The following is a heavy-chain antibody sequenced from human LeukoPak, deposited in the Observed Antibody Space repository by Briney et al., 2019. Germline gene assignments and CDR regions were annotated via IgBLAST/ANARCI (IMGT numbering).Heavy chain of an antibody. Sequence: PSETLSLTCTVSGGSISSYYWSWIRQPPGKGLEWIGYINYSGSTNYNPSLKSRVTISVDTSKNQFSLKLSSVTAADTAVYYCARLFNYYDSSGYGDWFDPWGQGTLVTVSS. D-gene: IGHD3-22*01. J-gene: IGHJ5*02. CDR2: INYSGST. CDR3: ARLFNYYDSSGYGDWFDP. CDR1: GGSISSYY. V-gene: IGHV4-59*08.